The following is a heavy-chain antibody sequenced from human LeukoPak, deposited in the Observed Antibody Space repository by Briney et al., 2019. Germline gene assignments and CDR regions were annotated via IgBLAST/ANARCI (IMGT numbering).Heavy chain of an antibody. D-gene: IGHD2-15*01. CDR1: GGSFSGYY. V-gene: IGHV4-34*01. J-gene: IGHJ3*02. CDR2: INHSGST. Sequence: SETLSLTCAVYGGSFSGYYWSWMREPPGKGLEWSGEINHSGSTNYNPFLKSRVTISVDTSKNQFSLKLSSVTAAETAVYYCARAGLLPRDIWGEGTLGTVSS. CDR3: ARAGLLPRDI.